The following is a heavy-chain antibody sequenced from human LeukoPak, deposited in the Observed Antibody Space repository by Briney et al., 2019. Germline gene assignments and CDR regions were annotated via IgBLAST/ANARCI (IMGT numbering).Heavy chain of an antibody. CDR1: GGSISSSSYY. V-gene: IGHV4-39*07. J-gene: IGHJ3*02. CDR2: IYYSGST. D-gene: IGHD3-22*01. CDR3: ARADVGYYYDSSGYCCAFDI. Sequence: PSETLSLTCTVSGGSISSSSYYWGWIRQPPGKGLEWIGSIYYSGSTYYNPSLKSRVTISVDTSKNQFSLKLSSVTAADTAVYYCARADVGYYYDSSGYCCAFDIWGQGTMVTVSS.